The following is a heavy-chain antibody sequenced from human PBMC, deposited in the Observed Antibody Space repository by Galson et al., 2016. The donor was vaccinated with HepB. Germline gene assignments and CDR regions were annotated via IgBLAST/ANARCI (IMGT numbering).Heavy chain of an antibody. V-gene: IGHV3-23*01. CDR3: ARRAELALGRYWFIFGMDV. J-gene: IGHJ6*02. CDR1: GFSFSSYD. Sequence: SLRLSCAASGFSFSSYDMNWVRQAPGKGLEWVSIISANGEAAYYTDSVQGRFTISRDNSKEMLFLEVRSLRAEDTAVYYCARRAELALGRYWFIFGMDVWGQGTTVTVSS. CDR2: ISANGEAA. D-gene: IGHD3-22*01.